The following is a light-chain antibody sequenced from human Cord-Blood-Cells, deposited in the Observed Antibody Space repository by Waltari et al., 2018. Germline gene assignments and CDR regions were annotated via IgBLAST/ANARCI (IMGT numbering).Light chain of an antibody. J-gene: IGKJ1*01. CDR3: QQYYSTPRT. CDR1: QSVLYSSNNKNY. CDR2: WAS. Sequence: DIVMTQSPASLAVSLGERATINCKSSQSVLYSSNNKNYLAWYQQKPGQPPKLLIYWASTRESGVPDRFSGSGSWTDFTLTISSLQAEDVAVYYCQQYYSTPRTFGQGTKVEIK. V-gene: IGKV4-1*01.